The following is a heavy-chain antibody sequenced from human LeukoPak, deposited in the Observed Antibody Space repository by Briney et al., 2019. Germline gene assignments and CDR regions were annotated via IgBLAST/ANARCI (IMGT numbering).Heavy chain of an antibody. CDR2: ISAYNGNT. D-gene: IGHD3-10*01. J-gene: IGHJ4*02. V-gene: IGHV1-18*01. Sequence: GASVKVSCKASGYTFTSYGISWVRQAPGQGLEWTGWISAYNGNTNYAQKLQGRVTMTTDTSTSTAYMELRSLRSDDTAVYYCARAGSITMVRGVIKGGFDYWGQGTLVTVSS. CDR3: ARAGSITMVRGVIKGGFDY. CDR1: GYTFTSYG.